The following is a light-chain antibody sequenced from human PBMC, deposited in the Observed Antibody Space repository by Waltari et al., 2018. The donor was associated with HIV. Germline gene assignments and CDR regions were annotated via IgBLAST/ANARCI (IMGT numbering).Light chain of an antibody. CDR2: KDT. V-gene: IGLV3-25*03. Sequence: SSELTQPPSVSVSPGQTARITCSGDRLSKQYTHWYQQRPGQSPLMVMYKDTERPSGIPERFSGSSSGTTVTLTIGGVRAEDEADYFCQSADMDVLFGGGTRLTVL. J-gene: IGLJ2*01. CDR1: RLSKQY. CDR3: QSADMDVL.